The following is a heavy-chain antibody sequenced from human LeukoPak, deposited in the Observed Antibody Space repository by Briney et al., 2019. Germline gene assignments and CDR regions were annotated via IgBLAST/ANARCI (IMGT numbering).Heavy chain of an antibody. Sequence: GESLKISCKGSGYSFTSYWIGWVREMPGKGLEWMGLISPRDSDTRYSPSLQGHVTISADKSSSTAYLQWSSLKASDTAMYYCARSASYLVGHDCWGQGSLVSVSS. CDR3: ARSASYLVGHDC. D-gene: IGHD1-26*01. J-gene: IGHJ4*02. CDR1: GYSFTSYW. CDR2: ISPRDSDT. V-gene: IGHV5-51*01.